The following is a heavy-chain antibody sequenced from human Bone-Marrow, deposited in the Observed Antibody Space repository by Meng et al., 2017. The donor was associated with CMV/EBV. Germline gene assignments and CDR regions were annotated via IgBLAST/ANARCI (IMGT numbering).Heavy chain of an antibody. V-gene: IGHV3-30*19. D-gene: IGHD1-14*01. CDR3: ARGTGVAPVDGMDF. J-gene: IGHJ6*02. CDR1: GFTFSSYG. CDR2: ISYDGSNK. Sequence: GESLKISCAASGFTFSSYGMHWVRQAPGKGLEWVAVISYDGSNKYYADSVKGRFTISRDNSKNTLYLQMNSLRAEDTAVYYCARGTGVAPVDGMDFWGQGATVTVSS.